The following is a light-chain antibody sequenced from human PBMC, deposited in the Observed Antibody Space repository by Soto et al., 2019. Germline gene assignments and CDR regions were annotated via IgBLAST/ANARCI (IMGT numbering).Light chain of an antibody. J-gene: IGKJ2*01. Sequence: DIVMTQSPDSLAVSLGERAAINCKSSQSVLYSSNNKNYLAWYQQKPGQPPKLLIYWASIRESGVPDRFSGGGSGTHFTLTINSLQAEDVAVYYCQQYYSAPPYTFGQGTKLEIK. CDR3: QQYYSAPPYT. CDR2: WAS. CDR1: QSVLYSSNNKNY. V-gene: IGKV4-1*01.